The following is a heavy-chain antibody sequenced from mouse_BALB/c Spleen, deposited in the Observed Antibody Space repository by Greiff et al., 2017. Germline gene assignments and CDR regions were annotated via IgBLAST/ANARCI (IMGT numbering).Heavy chain of an antibody. CDR3: TRRITTGYAMDY. D-gene: IGHD2-4*01. J-gene: IGHJ4*01. CDR2: IRLKSNNYAT. V-gene: IGHV6-6*02. CDR1: GFTFSNYW. Sequence: DVKLVESGGGLVQPGGSMKLSCVASGFTFSNYWMNWVRQSPEKGLEWVAEIRLKSNNYATHYAESVKGRFTISRDDSKSSVYLQMNNLRAEDTGIYYCTRRITTGYAMDYWGQGTSVTVSS.